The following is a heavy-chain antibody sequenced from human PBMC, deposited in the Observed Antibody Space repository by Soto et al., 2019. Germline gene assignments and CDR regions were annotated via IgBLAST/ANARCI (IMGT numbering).Heavy chain of an antibody. CDR2: ISYDGSNK. D-gene: IGHD6-13*01. CDR3: AKDVSSSWHGFDY. CDR1: GFTFSSYG. J-gene: IGHJ4*02. V-gene: IGHV3-30*18. Sequence: GGSLRLSCAASGFTFSSYGMHWVRQAPGKGLEWVAVISYDGSNKYYADSVKGRFTISRDNSKNTLYLQMNSLRAEDTAVYYCAKDVSSSWHGFDYWGQGTLVTVSS.